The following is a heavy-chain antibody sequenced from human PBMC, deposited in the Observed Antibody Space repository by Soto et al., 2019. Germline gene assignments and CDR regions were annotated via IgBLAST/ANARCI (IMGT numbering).Heavy chain of an antibody. V-gene: IGHV3-7*03. CDR2: INQDGSEK. CDR1: ESTVSRDW. D-gene: IGHD3-22*01. J-gene: IGHJ4*02. CDR3: AKDCCYDSRGIDY. Sequence: GGSLRLSCAIFESTVSRDWMNCVRQAPGKGREWVAHINQDGSEKYYVDSVKGRFTISRDNAKRSLYLQMNSLRVEDTAVYYCAKDCCYDSRGIDYWGQGTLVTVAS.